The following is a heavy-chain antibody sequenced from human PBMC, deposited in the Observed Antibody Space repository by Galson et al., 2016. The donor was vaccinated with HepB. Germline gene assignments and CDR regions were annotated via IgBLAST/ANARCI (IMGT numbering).Heavy chain of an antibody. V-gene: IGHV5-51*01. J-gene: IGHJ3*02. CDR2: IYPGDSDL. D-gene: IGHD2-15*01. CDR1: GYIFTMYW. Sequence: QSGAEVKKPGESLKISCQGTGYIFTMYWIGWVRQMPGKGLEWMGIIYPGDSDLRYSPTLQGQVTISVDQSINPAYLQWSALKASDTAIYYCAKQRYCSGSSCFVDLDAFDIWGQGTTVTVSS. CDR3: AKQRYCSGSSCFVDLDAFDI.